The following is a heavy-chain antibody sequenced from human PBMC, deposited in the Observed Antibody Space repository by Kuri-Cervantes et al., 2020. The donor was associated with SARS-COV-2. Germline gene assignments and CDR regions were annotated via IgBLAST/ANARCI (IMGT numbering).Heavy chain of an antibody. V-gene: IGHV3-30-3*01. CDR1: GFTFSSYA. J-gene: IGHJ4*02. CDR3: TRADFWSGYYEY. CDR2: ISYDGSNK. D-gene: IGHD3-3*01. Sequence: GESLKISCAASGFTFSSYAMHWVRQAPGKGLEWVAVISYDGSNKYYADSVKGRFTISRDNSKNTLYLQMNSLRAEDTAVYYCTRADFWSGYYEYWGQGTLVTVSS.